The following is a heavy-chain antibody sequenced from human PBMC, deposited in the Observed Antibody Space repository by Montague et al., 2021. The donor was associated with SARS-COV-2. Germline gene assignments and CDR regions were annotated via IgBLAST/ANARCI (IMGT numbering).Heavy chain of an antibody. D-gene: IGHD3-10*01. Sequence: SETLSLTCAVHGGSFSTYSWNWIRQPPGKGLEWIGEIHHGGSTNYNPSLKSRVTISADTFENQFSLKLTSVAAADTAVYYCARLGDGVVPSPILGVGPYYSYYYMDVWGKGTTVTASS. CDR2: IHHGGST. CDR3: ARLGDGVVPSPILGVGPYYSYYYMDV. J-gene: IGHJ6*03. V-gene: IGHV4-34*01. CDR1: GGSFSTYS.